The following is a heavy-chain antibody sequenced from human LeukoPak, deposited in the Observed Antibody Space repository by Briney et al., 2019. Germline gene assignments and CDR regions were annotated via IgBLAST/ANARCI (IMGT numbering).Heavy chain of an antibody. Sequence: PGGSLRLSCAASGFTLSRYWMSWVRQAPGKGLEWVSAISGSGGSTYYADSVKGRFTISRDNSKNTLYLQMNSLRAEDTAVYYCAKVQLLWFGELPGGFDYWGQGTLVTVSS. CDR2: ISGSGGST. V-gene: IGHV3-23*01. J-gene: IGHJ4*02. D-gene: IGHD3-10*01. CDR3: AKVQLLWFGELPGGFDY. CDR1: GFTLSRYW.